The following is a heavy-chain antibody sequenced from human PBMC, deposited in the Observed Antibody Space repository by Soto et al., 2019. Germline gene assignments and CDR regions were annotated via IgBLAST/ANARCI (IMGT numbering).Heavy chain of an antibody. V-gene: IGHV1-8*01. CDR2: MNPDSGDT. D-gene: IGHD2-2*01. CDR1: GYTFTSYD. Sequence: PRPPVKVSCKASGYTFTSYDINWVRQATGQGLEWMGWMNPDSGDTGYAQNFQGRVTMTRNTSIRTAYMELSSLRSEDTAVYYCARGLVGCSSTSCYQWFDPWGQGTQVTVSS. J-gene: IGHJ5*02. CDR3: ARGLVGCSSTSCYQWFDP.